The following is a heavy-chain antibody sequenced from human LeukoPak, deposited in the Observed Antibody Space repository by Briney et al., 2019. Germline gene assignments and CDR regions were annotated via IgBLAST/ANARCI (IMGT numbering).Heavy chain of an antibody. CDR1: GFTFSSYW. D-gene: IGHD5-18*01. Sequence: GGSLRLSCAASGFTFSSYWMHWVRQAPGKGLVWVSRINSDGSSTSYADSVKGRFTTSRDNAKNTLYLQMNSLRAEDTAVYYCARLSGYSYGGGYWGQGTLVTVSS. J-gene: IGHJ4*02. V-gene: IGHV3-74*01. CDR2: INSDGSST. CDR3: ARLSGYSYGGGY.